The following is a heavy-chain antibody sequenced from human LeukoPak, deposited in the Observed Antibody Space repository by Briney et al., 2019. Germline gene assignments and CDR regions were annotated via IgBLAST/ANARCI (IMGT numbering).Heavy chain of an antibody. CDR2: ISGSSGII. Sequence: GGSLRLSCAASGFTFNTYTMNWVRQAPGKGLEWVSYISGSSGIIDYADSVRGRFTISRDNAKNSLYLQMNSLRAEDTAVYYCARDHRDDFWSGYYSSGATYYFDYWGQGTLVTVSS. D-gene: IGHD3-3*01. J-gene: IGHJ4*02. V-gene: IGHV3-48*04. CDR1: GFTFNTYT. CDR3: ARDHRDDFWSGYYSSGATYYFDY.